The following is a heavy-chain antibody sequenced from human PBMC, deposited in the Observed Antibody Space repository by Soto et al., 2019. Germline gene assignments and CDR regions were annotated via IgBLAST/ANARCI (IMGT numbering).Heavy chain of an antibody. D-gene: IGHD5-18*01. Sequence: GPSVKVSCQASGYTFTSYGISWVRQAPGQGLEWMGWISAYNGNTNYAQKLQGRVTMTTDTSTSTAYMELRSLRSDDTAVYYCARELDTAMVGYYYYGMDVWGQGTTVTVS. CDR2: ISAYNGNT. CDR1: GYTFTSYG. CDR3: ARELDTAMVGYYYYGMDV. J-gene: IGHJ6*02. V-gene: IGHV1-18*01.